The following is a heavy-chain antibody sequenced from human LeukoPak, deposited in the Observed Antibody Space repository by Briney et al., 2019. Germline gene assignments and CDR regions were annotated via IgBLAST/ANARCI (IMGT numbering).Heavy chain of an antibody. CDR2: IHHSGNT. D-gene: IGHD2-21*01. CDR1: GGSISSSY. Sequence: SETLSLTCTVSGGSISSSYWSWIRQSPGKGLEWVGYIHHSGNTNSNPPLRSRVTISVDTPKNQFSLKLSSVTAADTAVYYCVRWQYCGGNCYFSAFDIWGQGTMVTVSS. J-gene: IGHJ3*02. CDR3: VRWQYCGGNCYFSAFDI. V-gene: IGHV4-59*01.